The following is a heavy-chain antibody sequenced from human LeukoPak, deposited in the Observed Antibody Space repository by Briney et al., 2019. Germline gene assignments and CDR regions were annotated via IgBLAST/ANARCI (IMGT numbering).Heavy chain of an antibody. V-gene: IGHV3-30*04. CDR2: ISYDGSYK. CDR1: GFTFSRFA. D-gene: IGHD6-13*01. Sequence: GGSLRLSCAASGFTFSRFAVHWVRQAPGKGLEWVAVISYDGSYKYYADSVQGRFTISRDNSKNTLYLQMNGLSTEDTAVYYCARVSGAEAATGGYFDRWGQGTLVTVSS. J-gene: IGHJ4*02. CDR3: ARVSGAEAATGGYFDR.